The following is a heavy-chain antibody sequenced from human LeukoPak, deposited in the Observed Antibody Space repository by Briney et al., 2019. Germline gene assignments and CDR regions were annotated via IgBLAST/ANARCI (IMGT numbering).Heavy chain of an antibody. D-gene: IGHD5-12*01. CDR2: ISYDGSNK. J-gene: IGHJ4*02. V-gene: IGHV3-30*18. Sequence: GGSLRLSCAASGFTFSSYGMHWVRQAPGKGLEWVAVISYDGSNKYYADSVKGRFTISRDNSKNTLYLQMNSLRAEDTAVYYCAKDRVYSGYELDYWGQGTLVIVSA. CDR3: AKDRVYSGYELDY. CDR1: GFTFSSYG.